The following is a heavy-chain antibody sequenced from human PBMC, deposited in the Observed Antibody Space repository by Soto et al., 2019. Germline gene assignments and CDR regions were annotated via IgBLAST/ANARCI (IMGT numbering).Heavy chain of an antibody. J-gene: IGHJ6*02. CDR2: ISYDGSNK. D-gene: IGHD6-19*01. CDR3: AKDQAGPLNYGMDV. CDR1: GFTFSSYG. Sequence: GGSLRLSCAASGFTFSSYGMHWVRQAPGKGLEWVAVISYDGSNKYYADSVKGRFTISRDNSKNTLYLQMNSLRAEDTAVYYCAKDQAGPLNYGMDVWGQGTTVTVSS. V-gene: IGHV3-30*18.